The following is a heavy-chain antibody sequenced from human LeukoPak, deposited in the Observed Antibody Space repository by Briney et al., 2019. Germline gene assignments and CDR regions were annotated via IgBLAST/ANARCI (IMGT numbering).Heavy chain of an antibody. CDR3: AREGYSSGWYGSLGY. J-gene: IGHJ4*02. V-gene: IGHV4-59*01. D-gene: IGHD6-19*01. CDR1: GGSISSYY. Sequence: SETLSLTCTVSGGSISSYYWSWIRQPPGKGLEWIAYIYYSGSTNYNPSLKSRVTISVDTSKNQFSLKLSSVTAADTAVYYCAREGYSSGWYGSLGYWGQGTLVTVSS. CDR2: IYYSGST.